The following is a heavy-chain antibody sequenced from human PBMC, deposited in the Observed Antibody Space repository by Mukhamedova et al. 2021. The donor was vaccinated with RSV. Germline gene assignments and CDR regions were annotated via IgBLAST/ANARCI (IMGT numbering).Heavy chain of an antibody. J-gene: IGHJ4*02. V-gene: IGHV4-34*01. CDR2: INHSGST. Sequence: GKGLEWIGEINHSGSTNYNPSLKSRVTISVDTSKNQFSLKLSSVTAADTAVSYCARNDYYGSGKDWGQGTLVTVS. D-gene: IGHD3-10*01. CDR3: ARNDYYGSGKD.